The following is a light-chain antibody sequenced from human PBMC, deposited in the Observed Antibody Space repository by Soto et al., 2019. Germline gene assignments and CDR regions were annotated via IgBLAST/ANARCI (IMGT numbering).Light chain of an antibody. Sequence: DIQMTQSPSSLSASVGARVTITCRASQGISNYLAWYQQKPGKVPKVLICAAFTLQSGVPSRFSGSGSGTDFTLTIRILQPEEVATDHYQRYNNTPWTFGQGNNVQIK. CDR2: AAF. CDR3: QRYNNTPWT. J-gene: IGKJ1*01. CDR1: QGISNY. V-gene: IGKV1-27*01.